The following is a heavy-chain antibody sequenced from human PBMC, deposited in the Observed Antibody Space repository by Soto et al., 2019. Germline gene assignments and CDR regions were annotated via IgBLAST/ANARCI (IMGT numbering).Heavy chain of an antibody. D-gene: IGHD6-13*01. CDR2: INAGNGNT. V-gene: IGHV1-3*01. Sequence: ASVKVSCKASGYTFTSYAMHWLRQAPGQRLEWMGWINAGNGNTKYSQKFQGRVTITRDTSASTAYMELSSLRSEDTAVYYCARDQGFGSWYPSYYYYYYGMDVWGQGTTVTVSS. CDR3: ARDQGFGSWYPSYYYYYYGMDV. CDR1: GYTFTSYA. J-gene: IGHJ6*02.